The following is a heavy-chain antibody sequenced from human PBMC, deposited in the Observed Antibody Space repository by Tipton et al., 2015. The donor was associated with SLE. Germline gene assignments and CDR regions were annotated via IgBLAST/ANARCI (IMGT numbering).Heavy chain of an antibody. CDR3: TQGVTRLDWLPLHC. J-gene: IGHJ4*02. CDR1: GFTLGGYA. V-gene: IGHV3-49*04. D-gene: IGHD3-3*01. Sequence: SLRLSCTVSGFTLGGYAMNWVRQAPGEGLQWIGFIRGKAYYGTAEYAASVRGRFTISREDSKSVAHLQMNSLKTEDTAVYYCTQGVTRLDWLPLHCWGQGTLVTVSS. CDR2: IRGKAYYGTA.